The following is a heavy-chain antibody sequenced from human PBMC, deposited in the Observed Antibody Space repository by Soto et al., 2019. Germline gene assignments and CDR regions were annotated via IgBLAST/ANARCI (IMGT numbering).Heavy chain of an antibody. CDR2: INHSGST. CDR3: ARVNKGVTGTTPLGGRFDP. CDR1: GGSFSGYY. J-gene: IGHJ5*02. Sequence: PSETLSLTCAVYGGSFSGYYWSWIRQPPGKGLEWIGEINHSGSTNYNPSLKSRVTISVDTSKNQFSLKLSSVTAADTAVYYCARVNKGVTGTTPLGGRFDPWGQGTLVTVSS. V-gene: IGHV4-34*01. D-gene: IGHD1-7*01.